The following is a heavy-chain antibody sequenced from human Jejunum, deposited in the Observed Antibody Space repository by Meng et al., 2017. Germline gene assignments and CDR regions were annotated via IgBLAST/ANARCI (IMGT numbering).Heavy chain of an antibody. V-gene: IGHV3-23*01. CDR2: ITGSGSNT. CDR3: ARLVES. J-gene: IGHJ4*02. D-gene: IGHD3-16*01. CDR1: GFTFSGSS. Sequence: GGSLKISCAASGFTFSGSSMSWVRQAPGKGLEWVSVITGSGSNTYYADSVKGRFTISRDDSKNTLFLQMNSLRGEDTAVYYCARLVESWGQGTLVTVSS.